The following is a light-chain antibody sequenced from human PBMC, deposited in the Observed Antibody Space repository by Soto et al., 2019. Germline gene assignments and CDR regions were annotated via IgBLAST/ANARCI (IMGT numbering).Light chain of an antibody. CDR3: QQYNNWPPWT. V-gene: IGKV3-15*01. CDR1: RSVSSS. Sequence: QTPATLSVTRWATPTISWGASRSVSSSLAWYQQKPGQAPSLLIYCAASRATGMPARCSGSGSGTEFTLTISSLQSEDFAVYYCQQYNNWPPWTFGQGTKVDIK. CDR2: CAA. J-gene: IGKJ1*01.